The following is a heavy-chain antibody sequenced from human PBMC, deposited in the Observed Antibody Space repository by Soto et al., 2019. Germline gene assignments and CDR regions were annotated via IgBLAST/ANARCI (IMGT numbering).Heavy chain of an antibody. Sequence: SLRLSCTVSGFSVTTSEMNWVRQAPGKGLDWVAYINSGGVTLYADSVKGRFTISRDNAQNSLFLQMNSLRAEDTALYYCTRDKGEMVDYGMDVCGQGTTVAVSS. CDR3: TRDKGEMVDYGMDV. CDR1: GFSVTTSE. D-gene: IGHD3-16*01. CDR2: INSGGVTL. V-gene: IGHV3-48*03. J-gene: IGHJ6*02.